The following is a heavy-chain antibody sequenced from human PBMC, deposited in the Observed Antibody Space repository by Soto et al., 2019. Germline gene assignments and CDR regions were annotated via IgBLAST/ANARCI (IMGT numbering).Heavy chain of an antibody. V-gene: IGHV3-11*01. CDR2: ISSSGSTI. CDR1: GFTFSDYY. D-gene: IGHD6-13*01. Sequence: GGSLRLSCAASGFTFSDYYMSWIRQAPGKGLEWVSYISSSGSTIYYADSVKGRFTISRDNAKNSLYLQMNSLRAEDTAVYYCARMAAAGKFYFDYWGQGTLVTVSS. J-gene: IGHJ4*02. CDR3: ARMAAAGKFYFDY.